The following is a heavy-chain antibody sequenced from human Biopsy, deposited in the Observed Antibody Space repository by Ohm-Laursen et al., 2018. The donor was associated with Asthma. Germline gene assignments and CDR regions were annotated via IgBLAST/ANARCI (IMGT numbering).Heavy chain of an antibody. V-gene: IGHV3-30*18. CDR1: GFTFSNYG. CDR3: AKDVFPGWELRRGPDY. Sequence: SLRLSCAASGFTFSNYGMHWVRQAPGQGLDWVAVISFDGSNKNYTDSVKGRFTISRDNSRNTLHLQMNSLRAEDTAVYYCAKDVFPGWELRRGPDYWGQGTLVTVSS. CDR2: ISFDGSNK. D-gene: IGHD1-26*01. J-gene: IGHJ4*02.